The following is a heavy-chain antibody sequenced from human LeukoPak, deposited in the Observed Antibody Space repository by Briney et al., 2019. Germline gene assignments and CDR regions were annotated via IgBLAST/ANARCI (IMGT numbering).Heavy chain of an antibody. CDR2: ISYDGSNK. V-gene: IGHV3-30*18. Sequence: PGGSLRLSCAASGFTFSDYYMSWIRQAPGKGLEWVAVISYDGSNKYYADSVKGRFTISRDNSKNTLYLQMNSLRAEDTAVYYCAKDTTKTVTTGFDYWGQGTLVTVSS. J-gene: IGHJ4*02. CDR3: AKDTTKTVTTGFDY. CDR1: GFTFSDYY. D-gene: IGHD4-17*01.